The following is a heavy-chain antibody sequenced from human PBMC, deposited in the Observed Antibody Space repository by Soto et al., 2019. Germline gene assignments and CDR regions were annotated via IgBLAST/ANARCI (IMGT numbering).Heavy chain of an antibody. CDR2: ISYDGSNK. CDR3: AALPNLDIVVVPAAIIAARNYGMDV. J-gene: IGHJ6*02. Sequence: PGGSLRLSCAASGFTFSSYGMHWVRQAPGKGLEWVAVISYDGSNKYYADSVKGRFTISRDNSKNTLYLQMNSLRAEDTAVYYCAALPNLDIVVVPAAIIAARNYGMDVWGQGTTVTVSS. CDR1: GFTFSSYG. V-gene: IGHV3-30*03. D-gene: IGHD2-2*02.